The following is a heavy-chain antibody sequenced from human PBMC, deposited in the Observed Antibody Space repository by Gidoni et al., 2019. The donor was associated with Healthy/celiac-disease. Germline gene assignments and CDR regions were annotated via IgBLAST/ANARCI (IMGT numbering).Heavy chain of an antibody. J-gene: IGHJ4*02. CDR3: ASQGYCSSTSCNAVDY. D-gene: IGHD2-2*01. V-gene: IGHV1-69*01. CDR1: GGTFSSYA. CDR2: IIPIFGTA. Sequence: QVQLVQSGAEVKKPGSSVKVSCKASGGTFSSYAISWVRQAPGQGLEWMGGIIPIFGTANYAQKFQGRVTITADESTSTAYMELSSLRSEDTAVYYCASQGYCSSTSCNAVDYWGQGTLVTVSS.